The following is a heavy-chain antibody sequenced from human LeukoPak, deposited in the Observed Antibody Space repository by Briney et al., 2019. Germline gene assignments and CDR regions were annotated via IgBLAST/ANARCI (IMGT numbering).Heavy chain of an antibody. CDR2: ISGSGGST. D-gene: IGHD1-26*01. J-gene: IGHJ4*02. V-gene: IGHV3-23*01. Sequence: GGSLRLSCAASGFTFSSYGMHWVRQAPGKGLEWVSAISGSGGSTYYADSVKGRFTISRDNSKNTLYLQMTSVRAEDTAVYYCAKDRAGSYWWQDYWGQGTLVTVSS. CDR1: GFTFSSYG. CDR3: AKDRAGSYWWQDY.